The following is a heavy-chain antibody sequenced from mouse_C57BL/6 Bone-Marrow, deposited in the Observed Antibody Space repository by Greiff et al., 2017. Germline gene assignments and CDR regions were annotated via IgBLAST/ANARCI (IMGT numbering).Heavy chain of an antibody. Sequence: VLLQQSGAELVRPGASVKLSCTASGFTFKDYYMHWVKQTPEQGLEWIGTIGPEDGDTEYAPKFQGKATMTADTSSNTAYLQLSSLASEDTAVYYCTRSAMDYWGQGTSVTVSS. J-gene: IGHJ4*01. CDR3: TRSAMDY. CDR2: IGPEDGDT. CDR1: GFTFKDYY. V-gene: IGHV14-1*01.